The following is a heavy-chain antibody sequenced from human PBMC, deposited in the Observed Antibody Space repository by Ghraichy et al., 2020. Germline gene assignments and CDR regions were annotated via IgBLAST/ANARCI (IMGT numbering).Heavy chain of an antibody. Sequence: SGPTLVKPTQTLTLTCTFSGFSLSTSGVGVGWIRQPPGKSLEWLALIYWNDDKRYSPSLKSRLTITKDTSKNQVVLTMTNMDPVDTATYYCAHRHRGRDPYYDSSGYYSYYFDYWGQGTLVTVSS. CDR2: IYWNDDK. CDR1: GFSLSTSGVG. D-gene: IGHD3-22*01. V-gene: IGHV2-5*01. J-gene: IGHJ4*02. CDR3: AHRHRGRDPYYDSSGYYSYYFDY.